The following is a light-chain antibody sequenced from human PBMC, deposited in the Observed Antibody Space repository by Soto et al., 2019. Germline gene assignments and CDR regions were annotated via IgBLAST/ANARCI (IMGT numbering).Light chain of an antibody. J-gene: IGLJ1*01. CDR3: LSYTTTNTYV. CDR1: SSDVGGYNS. CDR2: DVS. Sequence: QSVLTQPESVSGSPGQSITISCTGTSSDVGGYNSVSWYQHRPGKAPELLIYDVSSRSSGVSSRFSGSKSDNTASLTISGLQAEDEADYYCLSYTTTNTYVFGSGTKVTV. V-gene: IGLV2-14*03.